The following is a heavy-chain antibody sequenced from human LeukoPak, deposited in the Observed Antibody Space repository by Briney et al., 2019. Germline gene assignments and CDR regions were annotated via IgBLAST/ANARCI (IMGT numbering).Heavy chain of an antibody. D-gene: IGHD2-15*01. CDR3: AKDGSGCSGGSCYQNFDY. CDR2: ISGSGGST. J-gene: IGHJ4*02. V-gene: IGHV3-23*01. CDR1: GFTFSSYE. Sequence: GGSLRLSCAASGFTFSSYEMNWVRQAPGKGLEWVSGISGSGGSTYYADSVKGRFTISRDNSKNTLYLQMNSLRAEDTAVYYCAKDGSGCSGGSCYQNFDYWGQGTLVTVSS.